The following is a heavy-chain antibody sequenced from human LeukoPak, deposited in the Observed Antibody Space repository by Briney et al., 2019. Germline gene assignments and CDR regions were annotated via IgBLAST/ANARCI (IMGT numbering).Heavy chain of an antibody. CDR2: IVVGSGNT. Sequence: SVKVSCKASGFTFTSSAMQWVRQARGQRLEWIGWIVVGSGNTNCAQKFQERVTITRDMSTSTAYMELSSLRSEDTAVYYCAAASQLLSPRFDYWGQGTLVTVSS. V-gene: IGHV1-58*02. CDR1: GFTFTSSA. D-gene: IGHD6-6*01. CDR3: AAASQLLSPRFDY. J-gene: IGHJ4*02.